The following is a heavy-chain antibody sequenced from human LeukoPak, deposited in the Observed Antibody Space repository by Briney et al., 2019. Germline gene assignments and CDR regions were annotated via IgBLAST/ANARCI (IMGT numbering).Heavy chain of an antibody. J-gene: IGHJ5*02. CDR2: ISGYTGNT. D-gene: IGHD3-10*01. CDR3: ARSSWFGGRSEWRWFDP. CDR1: GYTFSSCG. V-gene: IGHV1-18*01. Sequence: ASVKVSCKASGYTFSSCGISWVRQAPGQGLEWMGWISGYTGNTNYAQNLQGRVTMTTDTSTSTAYMELRSLRSDDTALYYCARSSWFGGRSEWRWFDPWGQGTLVTVSS.